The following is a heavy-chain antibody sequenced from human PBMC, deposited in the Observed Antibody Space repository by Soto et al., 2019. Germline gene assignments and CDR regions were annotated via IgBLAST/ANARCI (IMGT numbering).Heavy chain of an antibody. Sequence: SSVKVSCKASGYTFTTFGISWVRQAPGQGLEWMGWTSTNNGDTYYAPRFQGRVTVTKDTSTRTAYMELRSLGSDDTAVYYCGREYCRGGRCYSPDYWGQGTLVTVSS. D-gene: IGHD2-15*01. CDR2: TSTNNGDT. CDR3: GREYCRGGRCYSPDY. J-gene: IGHJ4*02. CDR1: GYTFTTFG. V-gene: IGHV1-18*01.